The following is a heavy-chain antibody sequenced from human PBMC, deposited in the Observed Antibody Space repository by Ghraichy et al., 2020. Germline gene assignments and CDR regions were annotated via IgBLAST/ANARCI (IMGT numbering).Heavy chain of an antibody. Sequence: GGSLRLSCAASGFTVSSNYMSWVRQAPGKGLEWVSVIYSGGSTYYADSVKGRFTISRDNSKNTLYLQMNSLRAEDTAVYYCAREGPSSYDSSGYYDYYYYGMDVWGQGTTVTVSS. CDR3: AREGPSSYDSSGYYDYYYYGMDV. CDR1: GFTVSSNY. CDR2: IYSGGST. D-gene: IGHD3-22*01. V-gene: IGHV3-53*01. J-gene: IGHJ6*02.